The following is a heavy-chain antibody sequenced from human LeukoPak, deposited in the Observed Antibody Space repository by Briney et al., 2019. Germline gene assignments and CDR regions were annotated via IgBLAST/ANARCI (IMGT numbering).Heavy chain of an antibody. CDR3: GRVFYSSNWNLFDP. Sequence: SETLSLTCTVSGASISSYYWTWIRQPPGEGLEWIGYISYSGSTNYNPSLNSRVTISVDTSKNQFSLKLTSVTAADTAVYYCGRVFYSSNWNLFDPWGQGTLVTVSS. J-gene: IGHJ5*02. D-gene: IGHD6-13*01. V-gene: IGHV4-59*01. CDR1: GASISSYY. CDR2: ISYSGST.